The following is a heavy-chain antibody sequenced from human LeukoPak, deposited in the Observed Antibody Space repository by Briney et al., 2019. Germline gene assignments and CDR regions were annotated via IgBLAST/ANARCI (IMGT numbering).Heavy chain of an antibody. D-gene: IGHD2-2*01. CDR3: ARQAGCSSTSCYAPSWFDP. J-gene: IGHJ5*02. CDR2: IIPIFGTA. V-gene: IGHV1-69*13. CDR1: GGTFSSYA. Sequence: ASVKVSCKASGGTFSSYAISWVRQAPGQGLEWMGGIIPIFGTANYAQKFQGRVTITADESTSTAYMELSSLRSEDTAVYYCARQAGCSSTSCYAPSWFDPWGQGTLVTVSS.